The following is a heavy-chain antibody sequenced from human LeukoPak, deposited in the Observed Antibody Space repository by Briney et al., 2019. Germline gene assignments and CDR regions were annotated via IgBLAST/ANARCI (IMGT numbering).Heavy chain of an antibody. V-gene: IGHV4-30-4*01. CDR1: GGSISSGDYY. J-gene: IGHJ4*02. Sequence: PSETLSFTCTVSGGSISSGDYYWSWIRQPPGKGLEWIGYIYYSGSTYYNPSLKSRVTISVDTSKNQFSLKLSSVTAADTAVYYCARAVPPQEYYFDYWGQGTLVTVSS. CDR2: IYYSGST. D-gene: IGHD3-10*01. CDR3: ARAVPPQEYYFDY.